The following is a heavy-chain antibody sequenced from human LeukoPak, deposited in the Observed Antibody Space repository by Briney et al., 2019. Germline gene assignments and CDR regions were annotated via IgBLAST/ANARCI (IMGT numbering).Heavy chain of an antibody. CDR1: GGSISSHY. Sequence: SETLSLTCTVSGGSISSHYWSWIRQPPGKGLEWIGYIYYSGSTNYNPSLKSRVTISVDTSKNQFSLKLSSVTAADTAVYYCAREGYYDSSGYYPPHWYKDVWGKGTTVTVSS. CDR2: IYYSGST. CDR3: AREGYYDSSGYYPPHWYKDV. D-gene: IGHD3-22*01. V-gene: IGHV4-59*11. J-gene: IGHJ6*03.